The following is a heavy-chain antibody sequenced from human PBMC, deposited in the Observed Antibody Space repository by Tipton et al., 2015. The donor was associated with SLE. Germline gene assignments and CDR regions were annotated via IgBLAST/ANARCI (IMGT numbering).Heavy chain of an antibody. V-gene: IGHV3-33*08. CDR3: ARDRSIAAAGYGMAV. J-gene: IGHJ6*02. CDR2: IWYDGSNK. D-gene: IGHD6-13*01. CDR1: GGSISSSSYY. Sequence: SLRLSCTVSGGSISSSSYYWGWIRQPPGKGLEWVAVIWYDGSNKYYADSVKGRFTISRDNSKNTLYLQMNSLRAEDTAVYYCARDRSIAAAGYGMAVWGQGTTVTVSS.